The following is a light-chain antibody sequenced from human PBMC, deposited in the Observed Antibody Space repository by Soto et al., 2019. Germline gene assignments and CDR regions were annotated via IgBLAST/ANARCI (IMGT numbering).Light chain of an antibody. V-gene: IGLV2-14*01. CDR3: SSYTTSSTPYV. J-gene: IGLJ1*01. Sequence: SVLNQPASVSGAPGQSITISCTGNSSDVGGYNYVSWYQQHPGKAPKLMIYDVTNRPSGVSNRFSGSKSGNTASLTISGLQAEDEADYYCSSYTTSSTPYVFGTGTKVTVL. CDR1: SSDVGGYNY. CDR2: DVT.